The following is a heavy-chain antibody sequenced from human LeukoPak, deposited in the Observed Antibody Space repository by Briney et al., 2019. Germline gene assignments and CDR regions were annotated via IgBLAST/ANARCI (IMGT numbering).Heavy chain of an antibody. V-gene: IGHV1-8*01. Sequence: ASVKVSCKASGYTFTSYDINWVRQATGQGLEWLGWVNPNSGNTGYAQKFQGRVTITRNTSITTAYVDLSSLRSEDTAVYFCARGRPGSGSYRGYYMDVWGKGTTVTVSS. D-gene: IGHD3-10*01. J-gene: IGHJ6*03. CDR3: ARGRPGSGSYRGYYMDV. CDR1: GYTFTSYD. CDR2: VNPNSGNT.